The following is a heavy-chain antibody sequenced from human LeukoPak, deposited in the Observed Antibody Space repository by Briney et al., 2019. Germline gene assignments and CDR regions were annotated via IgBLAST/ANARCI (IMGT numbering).Heavy chain of an antibody. CDR1: GFTFSTYA. D-gene: IGHD3-3*01. CDR3: AKDTVFWSGYPDAFDI. CDR2: ISGGGDIT. J-gene: IGHJ3*02. Sequence: GGSLRLSCAASGFTFSTYAMSWVRQTPAKGLEWVSVISGGGDITYYADSVKGRFTVSRDNSKNTLYLQMNSLRAEDTAVYYCAKDTVFWSGYPDAFDIWGQGTMVTVSS. V-gene: IGHV3-23*01.